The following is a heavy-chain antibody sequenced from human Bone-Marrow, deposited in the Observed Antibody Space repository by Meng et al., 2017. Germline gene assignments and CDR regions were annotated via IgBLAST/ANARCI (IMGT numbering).Heavy chain of an antibody. J-gene: IGHJ5*02. CDR2: TDDMGIT. D-gene: IGHD2-21*01. Sequence: SERLSLTCTVYGGSLSGYHCNWTRQSPGKGMEWIGYTDDMGITTYNPLLKSRLTISLDTSKTQCSLKMSSVTAADTAVYYCARYGGAGKTVRGFEPCGRGTLVTVSS. V-gene: IGHV4-59*01. CDR1: GGSLSGYH. CDR3: ARYGGAGKTVRGFEP.